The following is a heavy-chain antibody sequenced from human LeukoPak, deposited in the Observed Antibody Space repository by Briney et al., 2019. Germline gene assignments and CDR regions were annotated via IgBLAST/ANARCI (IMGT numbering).Heavy chain of an antibody. J-gene: IGHJ5*02. CDR2: ISGSSSYI. D-gene: IGHD6-6*01. CDR3: ARGSSNVAARNNWFDP. CDR1: GFTFSSYE. V-gene: IGHV3-21*01. Sequence: GGFLRLSCAASGFTFSSYEMNWVRQAPGKGLEWVSSISGSSSYIYYADSVKGRFTISRDNAKNSLYLQMNSLRVEDRAVYYCARGSSNVAARNNWFDPWGQGTLVTVSS.